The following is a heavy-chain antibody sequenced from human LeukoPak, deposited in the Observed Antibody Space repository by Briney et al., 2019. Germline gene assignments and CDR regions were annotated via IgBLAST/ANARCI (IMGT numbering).Heavy chain of an antibody. CDR2: ISYNGSNK. J-gene: IGHJ3*01. V-gene: IGHV3-30*18. Sequence: GGSLRLSCAASGFSFSGYDMHWVRQAPGKGLEWVAVISYNGSNKFYADSVKGRFTISRDNSKNTLYLQMNSLRAEDTAVYYCAKLGYSSGWYDFQIDAFDFWGQGTMVTVSS. D-gene: IGHD6-19*01. CDR3: AKLGYSSGWYDFQIDAFDF. CDR1: GFSFSGYD.